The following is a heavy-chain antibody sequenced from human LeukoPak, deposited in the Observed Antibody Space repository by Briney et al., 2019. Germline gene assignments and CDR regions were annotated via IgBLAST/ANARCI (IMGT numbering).Heavy chain of an antibody. CDR3: AKDAQRGFDYSNSLEN. V-gene: IGHV3-33*06. J-gene: IGHJ4*02. CDR1: RFTFSHYG. Sequence: GGSLRLSCAASRFTFSHYGMHWVRPAPGKRLEWVAVIWNDGSNKYYADSVKGRFTVSRDNSQNRLYLQMNSLRPEDTAVYYCAKDAQRGFDYSNSLENWGQGTLVTVSS. CDR2: IWNDGSNK. D-gene: IGHD4-11*01.